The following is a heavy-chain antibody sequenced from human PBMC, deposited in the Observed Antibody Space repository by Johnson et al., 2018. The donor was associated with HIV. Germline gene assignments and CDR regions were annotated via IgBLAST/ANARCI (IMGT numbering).Heavy chain of an antibody. D-gene: IGHD6-19*01. J-gene: IGHJ3*02. V-gene: IGHV3-30*03. Sequence: QVQLVESGGGVVQPGRSLRLSCAASGFSFSSYDMHWVRQAPGKGLEWVAVISYDGSNKYYEDSLKGRFTISRDNAKNSLYLQMNSLRAEDTAVYYCARGSLMTQWLRGDDAFDIWGQGTMVTVSS. CDR2: ISYDGSNK. CDR1: GFSFSSYD. CDR3: ARGSLMTQWLRGDDAFDI.